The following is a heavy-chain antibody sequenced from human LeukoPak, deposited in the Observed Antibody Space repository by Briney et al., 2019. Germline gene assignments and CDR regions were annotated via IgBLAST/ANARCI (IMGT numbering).Heavy chain of an antibody. D-gene: IGHD1-7*01. J-gene: IGHJ4*02. Sequence: ASVKVSCKASGYTFTSYDINWVRQATGQGLEWMGWMNPNSGNTGYAQKFQGRVTMTRNTSISTAYMELSRLRSDDTAVYYCARDLKRGTTAPGGYWGQGTLVTVSS. CDR3: ARDLKRGTTAPGGY. CDR1: GYTFTSYD. CDR2: MNPNSGNT. V-gene: IGHV1-8*01.